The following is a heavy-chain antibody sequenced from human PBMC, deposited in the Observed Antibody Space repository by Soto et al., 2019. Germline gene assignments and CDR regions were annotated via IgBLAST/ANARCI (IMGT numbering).Heavy chain of an antibody. J-gene: IGHJ6*02. Sequence: GASVKVSCKTSGYTFTSYDINWVRQAPGQGLEWVGWMNTNSDDTRSAQKFRGRLTLTRDKSMRAVYMKLSNLRPDDTAVYYCAREWSADGHFYGMDVWGQGTTVTVS. V-gene: IGHV1-8*01. CDR3: AREWSADGHFYGMDV. D-gene: IGHD6-13*01. CDR2: MNTNSDDT. CDR1: GYTFTSYD.